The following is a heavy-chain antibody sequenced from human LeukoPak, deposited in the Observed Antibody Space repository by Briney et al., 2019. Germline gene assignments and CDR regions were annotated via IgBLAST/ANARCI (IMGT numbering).Heavy chain of an antibody. CDR2: ISYDGSNK. V-gene: IGHV3-30-3*01. CDR1: GFTFSSYA. Sequence: PGGSLRLSCAASGFTFSSYAMHWVRQAPGKGLGWVAVISYDGSNKYYADSVKGRFTISRDNSKNTLYLQMNSLRAEDTAVYYCASSRLFYQLITPFDYWGQGTLVTVSS. CDR3: ASSRLFYQLITPFDY. D-gene: IGHD2-2*01. J-gene: IGHJ4*02.